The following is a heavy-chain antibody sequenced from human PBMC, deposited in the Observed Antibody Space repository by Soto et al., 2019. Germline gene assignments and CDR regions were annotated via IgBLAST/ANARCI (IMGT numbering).Heavy chain of an antibody. CDR3: AKDSRGWLRWRPFDY. V-gene: IGHV3-23*01. D-gene: IGHD4-17*01. Sequence: EVQLLESGGGLVQPGGSLRLSCAASGFTFSSYAMSWVRQAPGKGLEWVSAISGSGGSTYYADSVKGRFTIARDNSKNTLYLQMNSLRAEDTAVYYCAKDSRGWLRWRPFDYWGQGTLVTVSS. J-gene: IGHJ4*02. CDR1: GFTFSSYA. CDR2: ISGSGGST.